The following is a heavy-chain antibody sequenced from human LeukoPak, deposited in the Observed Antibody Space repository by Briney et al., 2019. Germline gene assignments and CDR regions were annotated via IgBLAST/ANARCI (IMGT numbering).Heavy chain of an antibody. V-gene: IGHV4-59*01. CDR3: ARGPSRFDSAGY. Sequence: TSETLSLTCTVSGGSISTYYWSWIRQPPGKGLEWIGYVSDSGSTAYNPSLKSRISISVDMSTTQFSLSLTSVTAADTAVYCCARGPSRFDSAGYWGQGILVTVSP. CDR2: VSDSGST. J-gene: IGHJ4*02. D-gene: IGHD3-22*01. CDR1: GGSISTYY.